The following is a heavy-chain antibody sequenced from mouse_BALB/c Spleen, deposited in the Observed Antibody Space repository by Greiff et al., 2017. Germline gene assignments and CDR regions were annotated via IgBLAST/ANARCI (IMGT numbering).Heavy chain of an antibody. CDR1: GFTFSSFG. J-gene: IGHJ4*01. V-gene: IGHV5-17*02. D-gene: IGHD1-2*01. CDR3: ASCYYGYCTDY. CDR2: ISSGSSTI. Sequence: EVQLVESGGGLVQPGGSRKLSCAASGFTFSSFGMHCVRQAPEKGLEWVAYISSGSSTIYYADTVKGRFTISRDNPKNTLFLQMTSLRSEDTAMYYCASCYYGYCTDYWGQGTSVTVSS.